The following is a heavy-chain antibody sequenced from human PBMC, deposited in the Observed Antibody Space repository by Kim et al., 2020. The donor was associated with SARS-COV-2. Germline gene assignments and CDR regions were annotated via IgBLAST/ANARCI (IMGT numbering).Heavy chain of an antibody. CDR3: ARDLKVPPATN. Sequence: GGSLRLSCAASGFTFSSYSMSWVRQAPGKGLEWVSSISTSSSFIYYADSVKGRFTISRDNAGNSLYLQMNSLRAEDTAVYYWARDLKVPPATNWGQGTLV. J-gene: IGHJ4*02. D-gene: IGHD3-9*01. CDR1: GFTFSSYS. CDR2: ISTSSSFI. V-gene: IGHV3-21*01.